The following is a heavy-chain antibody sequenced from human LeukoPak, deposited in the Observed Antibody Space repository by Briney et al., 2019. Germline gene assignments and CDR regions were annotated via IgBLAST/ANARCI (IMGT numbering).Heavy chain of an antibody. D-gene: IGHD1-14*01. CDR3: ARGANRLDY. V-gene: IGHV4-59*01. CDR1: GGSISTYY. Sequence: SETLSLTCTVSGGSISTYYWSWIRQTPGKGLEWIGFIYYGGSTNYNPSLKSRVTMSVDTSKSQFSLKLTSVTAADTALYYCARGANRLDYWGQGTLVTVSS. CDR2: IYYGGST. J-gene: IGHJ4*02.